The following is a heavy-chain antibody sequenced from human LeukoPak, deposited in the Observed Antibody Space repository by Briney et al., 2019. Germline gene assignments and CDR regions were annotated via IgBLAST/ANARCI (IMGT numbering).Heavy chain of an antibody. CDR2: INSDGSST. CDR1: GFTFSGYW. J-gene: IGHJ5*02. V-gene: IGHV3-74*01. D-gene: IGHD6-19*01. CDR3: AREDAVAGTQINWFDP. Sequence: PGGSLRLSFAASGFTFSGYWMHWVRQAPGKGLVWVSRINSDGSSTTYADSVKGRFTISRDNAKNTLYLQMNSPRAEDTAVYYCAREDAVAGTQINWFDPWGQGTLVTVSS.